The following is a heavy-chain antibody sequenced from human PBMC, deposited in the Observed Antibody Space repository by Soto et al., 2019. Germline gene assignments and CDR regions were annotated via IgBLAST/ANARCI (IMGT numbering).Heavy chain of an antibody. CDR1: GGSINSGGYY. CDR2: IYYSGST. J-gene: IGHJ4*02. Sequence: QVQLQESGPGLVKPSQTLSLTCTVSGGSINSGGYYWSWIGQHPGKGLEWIGSIYYSGSTYYTPSLESGVTISVDTSKNQFSLKLSPMAAADTAVYYCAREASIWGPGTLVTVSS. V-gene: IGHV4-31*03. CDR3: AREASI.